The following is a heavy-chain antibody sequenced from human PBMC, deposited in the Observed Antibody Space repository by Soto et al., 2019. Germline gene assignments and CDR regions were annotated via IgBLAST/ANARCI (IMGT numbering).Heavy chain of an antibody. D-gene: IGHD2-21*01. Sequence: EVQLVESGGGLVKPGGSLRLSCAASGFTFNTYDMNWFRQAPGKGLEWVSSITTSSAYIYYSDSLKGRITISRDNPKNSLFLKINSLRAEDTAVYYCVRSRTARLLRPSCFDNWGQGTLVTVSS. V-gene: IGHV3-21*01. CDR3: VRSRTARLLRPSCFDN. CDR2: ITTSSAYI. J-gene: IGHJ5*02. CDR1: GFTFNTYD.